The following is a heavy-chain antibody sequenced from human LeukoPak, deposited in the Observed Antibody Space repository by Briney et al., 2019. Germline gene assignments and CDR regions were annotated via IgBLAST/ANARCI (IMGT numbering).Heavy chain of an antibody. CDR2: IIPILGIA. V-gene: IGHV1-69*04. Sequence: ASVKVSCKASGGTFSSYTISWVRQAPGQGLEWMGRIIPILGIANYAQKFQGRVTITADESTSTAYMELSSLRSEDTAVYYCARDRGETYYYDSSGYYYVYWGQGTLVTVSS. D-gene: IGHD3-22*01. CDR3: ARDRGETYYYDSSGYYYVY. J-gene: IGHJ4*02. CDR1: GGTFSSYT.